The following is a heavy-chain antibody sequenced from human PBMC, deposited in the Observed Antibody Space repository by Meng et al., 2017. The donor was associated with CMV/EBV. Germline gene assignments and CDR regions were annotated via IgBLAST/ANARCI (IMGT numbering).Heavy chain of an antibody. CDR3: TTPGCSSTTCYTRLSY. D-gene: IGHD2-2*01. CDR1: GFTFSNAW. CDR2: IKSKIDGGTT. J-gene: IGHJ4*02. V-gene: IGHV3-15*01. Sequence: GESLKISCAASGFTFSNAWMSWVRQAPGKGLEWVGRIKSKIDGGTTDYAAPVKGRFTISRDDSQSTLFLQMDSLKTEDTATYYCTTPGCSSTTCYTRLSYWGQGTVVTVSS.